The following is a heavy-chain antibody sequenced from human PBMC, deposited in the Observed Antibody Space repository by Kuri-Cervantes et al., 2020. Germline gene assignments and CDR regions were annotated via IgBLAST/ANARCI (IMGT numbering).Heavy chain of an antibody. D-gene: IGHD5-18*01. CDR3: ARLGGGRGTAMDMDY. V-gene: IGHV5-51*01. CDR1: GYSFTSYW. CDR2: IYPGDSDT. Sequence: GESLKISCKGSGYSFTSYWIGWVRQMPGKGLEWMGIIYPGDSDTRYSPSFQGQVTISADKSISTAYLQWSSLKASDTATYYCARLGGGRGTAMDMDYWGQGTLVTVSS. J-gene: IGHJ4*02.